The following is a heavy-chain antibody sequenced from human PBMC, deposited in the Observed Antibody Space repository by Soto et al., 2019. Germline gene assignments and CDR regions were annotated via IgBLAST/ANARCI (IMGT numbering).Heavy chain of an antibody. V-gene: IGHV5-10-1*01. CDR3: ARQVVVVPAAMPPTHYGMDV. D-gene: IGHD2-2*01. J-gene: IGHJ6*02. CDR1: GYSFTSYW. Sequence: GESLKISCKGSGYSFTSYWISWVRQMPGKGLEWMGRIDPSDSYTNYSPSFQGHVTISADKSISTAYLQWSSLKASDTAMYYCARQVVVVPAAMPPTHYGMDVWGQGTTVTVSS. CDR2: IDPSDSYT.